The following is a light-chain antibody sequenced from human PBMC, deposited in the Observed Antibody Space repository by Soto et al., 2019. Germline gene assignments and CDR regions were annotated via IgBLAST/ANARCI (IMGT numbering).Light chain of an antibody. CDR2: DAS. CDR3: QQRTSWPLT. J-gene: IGKJ4*01. V-gene: IGKV3-11*01. CDR1: QSVSSY. Sequence: EIVLTQSPATLSLSPGERATLSCRASQSVSSYFAWYQQKPVQAPRLLIYDASNRATGIPARFSGSGSGTDFPLTISTLETEDFAVDYCQQRTSWPLTFGGGTKVEIK.